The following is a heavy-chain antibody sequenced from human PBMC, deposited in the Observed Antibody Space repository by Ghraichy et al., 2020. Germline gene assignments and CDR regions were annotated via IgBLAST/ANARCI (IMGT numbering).Heavy chain of an antibody. J-gene: IGHJ4*02. CDR1: GFTFSSYA. V-gene: IGHV3-23*01. CDR2: ISGSGGST. Sequence: GESLNISCAASGFTFSSYAMSWVRQAPGKGLEWVSAISGSGGSTYYADSVKGRFTISRDNSKNTLYLQMNSLRAEDTAVYYCAKDYDSSGYILSDYWGQGTLVTVSS. CDR3: AKDYDSSGYILSDY. D-gene: IGHD3-22*01.